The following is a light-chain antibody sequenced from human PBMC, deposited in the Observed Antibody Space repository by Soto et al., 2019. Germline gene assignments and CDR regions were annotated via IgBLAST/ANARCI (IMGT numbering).Light chain of an antibody. CDR3: CSYVGRNTYV. V-gene: IGLV2-11*01. Sequence: QSALTQPRSASGSPGQSITISCTGTSSDVGGYNYVSWYQQHPAKAPKLIIFDVRKRPSGVPNRFSGSKSGNTASLTISGLRAADEADYYCCSYVGRNTYVFGTGTKVTVL. CDR1: SSDVGGYNY. J-gene: IGLJ1*01. CDR2: DVR.